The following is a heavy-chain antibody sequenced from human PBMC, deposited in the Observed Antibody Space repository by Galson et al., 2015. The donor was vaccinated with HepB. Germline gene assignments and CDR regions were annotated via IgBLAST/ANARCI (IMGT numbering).Heavy chain of an antibody. Sequence: SLRLSCAASGFTFSKHGMHWVRQAPGKGLEWVAVIWYDGRKEYYTDPVKGRFTISRDNSKNILHLQMSSLRSEDTAVYYCARYSAGYGLDSWGEGTLATVST. J-gene: IGHJ5*01. CDR1: GFTFSKHG. V-gene: IGHV3-33*01. CDR2: IWYDGRKE. D-gene: IGHD5-12*01. CDR3: ARYSAGYGLDS.